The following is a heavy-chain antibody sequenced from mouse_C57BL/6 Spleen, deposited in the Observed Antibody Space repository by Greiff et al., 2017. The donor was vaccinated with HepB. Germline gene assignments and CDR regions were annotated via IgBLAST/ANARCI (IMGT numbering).Heavy chain of an antibody. V-gene: IGHV10-1*01. D-gene: IGHD4-1*01. J-gene: IGHJ1*03. CDR2: IRSKSNNYAT. CDR3: VRHDWDHWYFDV. Sequence: EVHLVESGGGLVQPKGSLKLSCAASGFSFNTYAMNWVRQAPGKGLEWVARIRSKSNNYATYYADSVKDRFTISRDDSESMLYLQMNNLKTEDTAMYYCVRHDWDHWYFDVWGTGTTVTVSS. CDR1: GFSFNTYA.